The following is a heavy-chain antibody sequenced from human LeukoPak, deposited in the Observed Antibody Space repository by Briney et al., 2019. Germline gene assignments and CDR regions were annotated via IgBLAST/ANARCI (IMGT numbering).Heavy chain of an antibody. CDR3: ARILTSSGSYNY. CDR2: INPSSGGT. J-gene: IGHJ4*02. V-gene: IGHV1-2*02. Sequence: ASVKVSCKASGYTFTGYYMHWVRQAPGQGLEWMGWINPSSGGTNYAQKFQGRVTMTRDTSISTAYMELSRLRSDDTAVYYCARILTSSGSYNYWGQGTLVTVSS. CDR1: GYTFTGYY. D-gene: IGHD3-10*01.